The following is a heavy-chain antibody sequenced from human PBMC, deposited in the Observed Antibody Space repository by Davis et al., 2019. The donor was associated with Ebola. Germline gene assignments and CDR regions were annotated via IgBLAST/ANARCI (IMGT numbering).Heavy chain of an antibody. CDR2: IYPGDSDT. CDR3: ASLRRTITGMDDAFDV. D-gene: IGHD1-20*01. Sequence: GESLKISCKGSGYSFTSYRIGWVRQMPGKGLEWMGIIYPGDSDTRYSPSFQGQVTISADKSISTAYLQWSSLKASDTAMYYCASLRRTITGMDDAFDVWGQGTMVTVSS. CDR1: GYSFTSYR. J-gene: IGHJ3*01. V-gene: IGHV5-51*01.